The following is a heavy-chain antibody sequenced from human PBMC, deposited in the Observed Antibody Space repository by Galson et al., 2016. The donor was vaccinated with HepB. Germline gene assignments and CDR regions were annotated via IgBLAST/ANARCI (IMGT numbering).Heavy chain of an antibody. J-gene: IGHJ4*02. V-gene: IGHV4-38-2*02. CDR1: GYSIRSGYF. CDR3: ARDTLGFDY. Sequence: SETLSLTCTVSGYSIRSGYFWGWIRQPPGKGLEWIGSIYHSGITHYNPSLKSRIIISVDTSNNQFSLQLSSVTAADTAMYYCARDTLGFDYWGQGTLVSVSS. D-gene: IGHD2-15*01. CDR2: IYHSGIT.